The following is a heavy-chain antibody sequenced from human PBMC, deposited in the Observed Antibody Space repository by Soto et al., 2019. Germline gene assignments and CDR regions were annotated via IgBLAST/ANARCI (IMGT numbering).Heavy chain of an antibody. V-gene: IGHV4-30-2*01. CDR2: IYHSGST. CDR1: GGSISSGGYS. Sequence: SETLSLTCAVSGGSISSGGYSWSWMRQPPGKGLEWIGYIYHSGSTYYNPSLKSRVTISVDRSKNQFSLKLSSVTAADTAVYYCARHPSDFWFDPWGQGTLVTVSS. D-gene: IGHD2-21*02. CDR3: ARHPSDFWFDP. J-gene: IGHJ5*02.